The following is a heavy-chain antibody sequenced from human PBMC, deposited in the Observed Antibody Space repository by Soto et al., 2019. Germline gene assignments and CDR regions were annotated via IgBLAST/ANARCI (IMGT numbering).Heavy chain of an antibody. Sequence: SGPTLVNPTQTLTLTCTFSGFSLSTNGVGVGWIRQPPGKALEWLALIYWSDDKRYSPSLKSRLTITKDTSKNQVVLTMTNMDSVDTATYYCGHRGKTGTTHLSFDYWGQGTLVNVSS. V-gene: IGHV2-5*01. CDR3: GHRGKTGTTHLSFDY. CDR2: IYWSDDK. J-gene: IGHJ4*02. D-gene: IGHD1-7*01. CDR1: GFSLSTNGVG.